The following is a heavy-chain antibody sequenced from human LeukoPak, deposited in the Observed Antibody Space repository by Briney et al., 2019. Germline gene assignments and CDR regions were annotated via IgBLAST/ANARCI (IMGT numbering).Heavy chain of an antibody. CDR2: IYPADSDT. CDR1: AFKFTSYW. CDR3: ARQGVATIRRVPFDY. Sequence: GESLKISCRDSAFKFTSYWIAWVRQMPGKGLEWMGIIYPADSDTRYSPSFQGQVTISADTSISTAYLQWSSLKASYTAMYYCARQGVATIRRVPFDYWGQGTLVTVSS. V-gene: IGHV5-51*01. J-gene: IGHJ4*02. D-gene: IGHD5-12*01.